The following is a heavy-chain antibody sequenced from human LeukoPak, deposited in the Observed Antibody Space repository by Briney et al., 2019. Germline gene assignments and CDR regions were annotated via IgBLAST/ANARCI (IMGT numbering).Heavy chain of an antibody. V-gene: IGHV1-2*02. Sequence: ASVKVSCKACGYTFTGYYMHWVRQAPGQGLEWMGWINPNSGGTNYAQKFQGRVTVTRDTSISTAYMELSRLRSDDTAVYYCARTGGYSSSWSDYWGQGTLVTVPS. J-gene: IGHJ4*02. D-gene: IGHD6-13*01. CDR1: GYTFTGYY. CDR2: INPNSGGT. CDR3: ARTGGYSSSWSDY.